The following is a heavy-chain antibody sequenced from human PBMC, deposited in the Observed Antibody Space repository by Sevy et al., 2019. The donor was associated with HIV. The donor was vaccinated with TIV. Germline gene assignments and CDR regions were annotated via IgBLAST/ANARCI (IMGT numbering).Heavy chain of an antibody. J-gene: IGHJ6*02. D-gene: IGHD4-17*01. Sequence: GGSLRLSCAASGFTFSSYWMHWVRQAPGKGLVWVSRINSDGSSTSYADSVKGRFTISRDNAKNTLYLQMNSLRAEDTAVYYCARDRDYGDYGDYYYYYYGMDVWGQGTTVTVSS. CDR1: GFTFSSYW. CDR3: ARDRDYGDYGDYYYYYYGMDV. CDR2: INSDGSST. V-gene: IGHV3-74*01.